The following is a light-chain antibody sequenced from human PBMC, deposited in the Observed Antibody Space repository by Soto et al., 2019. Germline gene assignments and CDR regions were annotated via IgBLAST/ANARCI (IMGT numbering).Light chain of an antibody. J-gene: IGLJ2*01. Sequence: QSALTQPASVSGSPGQSSTISCTGTSSDVGGYNYVSWYQQHPGKAPKLMIYEVSNQPSGVSNRFSGSKAGNTASLTISGLQAEDEADYYCSSYTSSSRVVFGGGTKLTVL. V-gene: IGLV2-14*01. CDR2: EVS. CDR1: SSDVGGYNY. CDR3: SSYTSSSRVV.